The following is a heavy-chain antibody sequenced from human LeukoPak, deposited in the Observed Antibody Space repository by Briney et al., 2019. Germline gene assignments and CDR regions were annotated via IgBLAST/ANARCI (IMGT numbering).Heavy chain of an antibody. V-gene: IGHV3-74*01. CDR2: ISPTGSTT. CDR3: ATVYYDSSAYGDLDS. Sequence: GGSLRLSCTASGFSFSGHWMHWARQLPGKGLVWVSRISPTGSTTSYADSVKGRFTISRDNAKNSLYLQMNSLRAEDTAVYHCATVYYDSSAYGDLDSWGQGTLVTVSS. D-gene: IGHD3-22*01. CDR1: GFSFSGHW. J-gene: IGHJ4*02.